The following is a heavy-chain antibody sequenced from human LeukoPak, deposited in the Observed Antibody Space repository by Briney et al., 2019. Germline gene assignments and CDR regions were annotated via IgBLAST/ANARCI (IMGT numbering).Heavy chain of an antibody. J-gene: IGHJ4*02. Sequence: GGSLRLSCVASGFTFSTYTMNWIRQAPGKGLEWVANVRQDGLEKNYVDSVKGRFTISRDNAKNSLSLQMNSLGTDDTAVYYCARDVRGALDYWGQGTLVTVSS. CDR1: GFTFSTYT. V-gene: IGHV3-7*03. D-gene: IGHD1-26*01. CDR2: VRQDGLEK. CDR3: ARDVRGALDY.